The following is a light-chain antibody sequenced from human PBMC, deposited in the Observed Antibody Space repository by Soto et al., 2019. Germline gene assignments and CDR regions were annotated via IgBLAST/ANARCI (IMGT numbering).Light chain of an antibody. CDR2: KAS. Sequence: DIQMTQSPSTLSASVGDRVIITCRASQSISSWLAWYQQKPGKAPNLLIYKASSLESGVPSRFSGSGSGTEFTLTISPLQPDDFATYYCQQYNSSALTFGQWTKREIK. V-gene: IGKV1-5*03. CDR3: QQYNSSALT. CDR1: QSISSW. J-gene: IGKJ2*01.